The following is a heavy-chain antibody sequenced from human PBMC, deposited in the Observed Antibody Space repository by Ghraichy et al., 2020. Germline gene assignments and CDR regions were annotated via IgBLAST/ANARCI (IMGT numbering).Heavy chain of an antibody. CDR3: AKDNPGSPPFDY. CDR2: ISYDGSNK. D-gene: IGHD3-10*01. CDR1: GFTFSSYG. Sequence: GGSLRLSCAASGFTFSSYGMHWVRQAPGKGLEWVAVISYDGSNKYYADSVKGRFTISRDNSKNTLYLQMNSLRAEDTAVYYCAKDNPGSPPFDYWGQGTLVTVSS. V-gene: IGHV3-30*18. J-gene: IGHJ4*02.